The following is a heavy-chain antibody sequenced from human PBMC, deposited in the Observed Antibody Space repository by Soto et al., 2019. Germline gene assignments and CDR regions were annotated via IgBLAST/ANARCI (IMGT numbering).Heavy chain of an antibody. CDR2: ISYDGSNK. D-gene: IGHD3-3*01. CDR1: VFTFSSYA. Sequence: SGWSLRLSCASSVFTFSSYAMHWVRQAPGKGLEWVAVISYDGSNKYYADSVKGRFTISRDNSRNTLYLQMNSLRAEDTAVYYCARGTYYDFWSGYYTYYYYYGMDVWGQGTTVTVSS. V-gene: IGHV3-30-3*01. CDR3: ARGTYYDFWSGYYTYYYYYGMDV. J-gene: IGHJ6*02.